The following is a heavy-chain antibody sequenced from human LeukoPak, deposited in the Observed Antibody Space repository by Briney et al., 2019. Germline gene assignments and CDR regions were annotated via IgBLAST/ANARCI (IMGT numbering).Heavy chain of an antibody. CDR1: GGSISSGDYY. CDR3: ASDSRGRYSSSWPGDAFDI. V-gene: IGHV4-30-4*01. J-gene: IGHJ3*02. CDR2: IYYSGST. Sequence: SETLSLTCTVSGGSISSGDYYWSWIRQPPGKGLEWIGYIYYSGSTYYNPSLKSRVTISVDTSKNQFSLKLSSETAADTAVYYCASDSRGRYSSSWPGDAFDIWGQGTMVTVSS. D-gene: IGHD6-13*01.